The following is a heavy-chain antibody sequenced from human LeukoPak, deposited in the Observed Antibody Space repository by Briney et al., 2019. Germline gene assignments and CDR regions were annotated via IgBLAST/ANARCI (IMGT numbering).Heavy chain of an antibody. J-gene: IGHJ3*02. CDR1: GGSISSGGYY. CDR2: IYHSGST. CDR3: ARGSRLQKKGGAFDI. Sequence: PSQTLSLTCTVSGGSISSGGYYWSWTRQPPGKGLEWIGYIYHSGSTYYNPSLKSRVTISVDRSKNQFSLKLSSVTAADTAVYYCARGSRLQKKGGAFDIWGQGTMVTVSS. V-gene: IGHV4-30-2*01. D-gene: IGHD4-11*01.